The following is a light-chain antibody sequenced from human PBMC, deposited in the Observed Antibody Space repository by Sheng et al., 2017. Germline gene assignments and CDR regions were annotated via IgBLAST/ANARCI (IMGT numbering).Light chain of an antibody. CDR3: QQYNDWPNS. V-gene: IGKV3-15*01. J-gene: IGKJ2*03. CDR2: GAS. Sequence: EIVLTQSPGTLSLSPGERATLSCRASQSVGSNYLAWYQQKPGQAPRLLIYGASTRATGIPARFSGSGSGTEFTLTISSLQSEDFAVYYCQQYNDWPNSFGQGAKLEIK. CDR1: QSVGSN.